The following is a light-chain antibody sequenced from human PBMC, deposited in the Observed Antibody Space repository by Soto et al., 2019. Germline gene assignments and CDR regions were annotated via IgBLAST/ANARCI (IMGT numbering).Light chain of an antibody. Sequence: EIVTTQSPATLSVSPGERATLSCRASQSVSSNLAWYQQKPGQAPRLLIYGASTRATSVPARFSGSGSETEFTLTISSLQSEDFAVYYCQQYNNWPRTFGQGTKVDNK. CDR2: GAS. CDR3: QQYNNWPRT. V-gene: IGKV3-15*01. CDR1: QSVSSN. J-gene: IGKJ1*01.